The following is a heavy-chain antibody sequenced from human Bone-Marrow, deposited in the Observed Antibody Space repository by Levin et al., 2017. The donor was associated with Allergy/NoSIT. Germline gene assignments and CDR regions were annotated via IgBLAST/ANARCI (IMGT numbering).Heavy chain of an antibody. J-gene: IGHJ4*02. CDR3: ARRLSGNYPGDTHPLDY. CDR1: GFTLSSNT. Sequence: GGSLRLSCAASGFTLSSNTMSWVRQAPGKGLEWVATTRGSGGNSDRIYYADSVKGRFTISRDNSKNTLYLQMNGLRAEDTAVDSCARRLSGNYPGDTHPLDYWGQGTLVTVSS. D-gene: IGHD1-26*01. CDR2: TRGSGGNSDRI. V-gene: IGHV3-23*01.